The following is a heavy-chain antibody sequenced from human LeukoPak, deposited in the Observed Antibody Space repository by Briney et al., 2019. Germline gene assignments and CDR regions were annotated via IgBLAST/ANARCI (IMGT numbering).Heavy chain of an antibody. Sequence: PGGSLKLSCAASGFXFSSYAISWVRQAPGKGLEWVSTISGSGGTTYYADSVKGRFTISRDNSKNTLYLQMNSLRAEDTAVYYCASSLYDILTEWGQGTLVTVSS. CDR3: ASSLYDILTE. CDR1: GFXFSSYA. J-gene: IGHJ4*02. D-gene: IGHD3-9*01. V-gene: IGHV3-23*01. CDR2: ISGSGGTT.